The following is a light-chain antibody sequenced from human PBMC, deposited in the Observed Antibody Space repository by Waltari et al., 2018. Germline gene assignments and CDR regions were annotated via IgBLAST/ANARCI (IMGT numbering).Light chain of an antibody. Sequence: QPVLTQSPSASASLGASVRLTCPLSSGHSGHALAWPQQPQGKAPRYLMRLNGDGSHNKGDGIPARFSGSTSGAERYLTISNLQSEDEADYYCQTWDLGIVFFGGGTRLTVL. CDR3: QTWDLGIVF. V-gene: IGLV4-69*02. CDR1: SGHSGHA. CDR2: LNGDGSH. J-gene: IGLJ7*01.